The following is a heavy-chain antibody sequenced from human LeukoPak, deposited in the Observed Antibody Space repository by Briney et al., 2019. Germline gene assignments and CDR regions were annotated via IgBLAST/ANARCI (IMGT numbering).Heavy chain of an antibody. Sequence: ASVKVSCKASGGTFSSYAISWVRQAPGQGLEWMGGIIPIFGTANYEQKFQGRVTITTDESTSTAYMELSSLRSEDTAVYYCARVRPYYYYMDVWGKGTTVTVSS. J-gene: IGHJ6*03. CDR3: ARVRPYYYYMDV. V-gene: IGHV1-69*05. CDR2: IIPIFGTA. CDR1: GGTFSSYA.